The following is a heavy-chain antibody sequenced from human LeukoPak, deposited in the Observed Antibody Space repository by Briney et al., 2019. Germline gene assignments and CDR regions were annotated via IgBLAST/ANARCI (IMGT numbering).Heavy chain of an antibody. CDR3: AKDRCSNGVGCYYYMDV. J-gene: IGHJ6*03. D-gene: IGHD2-8*01. V-gene: IGHV3-74*01. CDR1: GFTFSSYW. Sequence: GGSLILSCAASGFTFSSYWMHWVRQAPGKGLVWVSRINSDGSTTNYADSVKGRFTISRDNAKNILYLQMNSLRAEDTAVYYCAKDRCSNGVGCYYYMDVWGKGTTVTISS. CDR2: INSDGSTT.